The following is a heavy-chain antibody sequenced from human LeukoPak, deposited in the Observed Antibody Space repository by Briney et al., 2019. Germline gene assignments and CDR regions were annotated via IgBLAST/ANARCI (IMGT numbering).Heavy chain of an antibody. J-gene: IGHJ4*02. D-gene: IGHD3-3*01. CDR2: IKQDGSEK. CDR1: GFTFISYW. Sequence: GGSLRLSCAASGFTFISYWMSWVRQAPGRGREGVANIKQDGSEKYFLDSVKGRFTISRDNAKNSLYLQMNSLRAEDTAVYYCARAPPPYYDFWSGYYIRKEYYFDYWGQGTLVTVSS. V-gene: IGHV3-7*03. CDR3: ARAPPPYYDFWSGYYIRKEYYFDY.